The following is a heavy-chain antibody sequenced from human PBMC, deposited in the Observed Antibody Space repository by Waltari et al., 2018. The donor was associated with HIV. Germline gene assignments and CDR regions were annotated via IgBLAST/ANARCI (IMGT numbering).Heavy chain of an antibody. Sequence: QVQLQESGPGLVKPSETLSLTCAVSGYSISSGYYWGWIRQPPGKGLEGIGSIYHTANTVRSANTYYNPPLKSRVTISVDTSRRRFSLILTSVTAADTAVYFCASSRQVVGTTGAMFDPWGQGPLVTVAS. CDR1: GYSISSGYY. CDR2: IYHTANTVRSANT. V-gene: IGHV4-38-2*01. D-gene: IGHD2-8*02. CDR3: ASSRQVVGTTGAMFDP. J-gene: IGHJ5*02.